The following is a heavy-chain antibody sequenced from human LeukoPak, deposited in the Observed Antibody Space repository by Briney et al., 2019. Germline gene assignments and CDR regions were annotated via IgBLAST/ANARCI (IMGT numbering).Heavy chain of an antibody. CDR3: AREYCSGGSCYWTAFDI. CDR1: GGSISSSSYY. CDR2: IYYSGST. D-gene: IGHD2-15*01. V-gene: IGHV4-39*07. Sequence: PSETLSLTCTVSGGSISSSSYYWGWIRQPPGKGLEWIGSIYYSGSTYYNPSLKSRVTMSVDTSKNQFSLKLSSVTAADTAVYYCAREYCSGGSCYWTAFDIWGQGTMVTVSS. J-gene: IGHJ3*02.